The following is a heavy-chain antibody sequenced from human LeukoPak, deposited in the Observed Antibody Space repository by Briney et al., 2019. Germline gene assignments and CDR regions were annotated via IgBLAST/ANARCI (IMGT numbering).Heavy chain of an antibody. CDR2: IYRGGNT. CDR3: ARDRPLGDYFDY. V-gene: IGHV3-53*01. Sequence: GGSLRLSCAASGFTVSSNYMSWVRQAPGKGLECVSVIYRGGNTYYADSVKGRFTISRDNSKNTLYLQMNSLRAEDTAVYYCARDRPLGDYFDYWGQGTLVTVSS. J-gene: IGHJ4*02. CDR1: GFTVSSNY.